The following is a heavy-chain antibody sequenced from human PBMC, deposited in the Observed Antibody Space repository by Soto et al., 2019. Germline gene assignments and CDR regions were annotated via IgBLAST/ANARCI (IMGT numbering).Heavy chain of an antibody. CDR3: TTYVISIFGSDYYYGMDV. J-gene: IGHJ6*02. Sequence: PGGSLRLSCAASGFTFSNAWMNWVRQAPGKGLEWVGRIKSKTDGGTTDYAAPVKGRFTISRDDSKNTLYLQMNSLKTEDTAVYYCTTYVISIFGSDYYYGMDVWGQGTTVTVSS. V-gene: IGHV3-15*07. D-gene: IGHD3-3*01. CDR1: GFTFSNAW. CDR2: IKSKTDGGTT.